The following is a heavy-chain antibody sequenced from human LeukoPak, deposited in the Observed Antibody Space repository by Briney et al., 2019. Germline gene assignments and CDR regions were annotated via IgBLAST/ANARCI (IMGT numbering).Heavy chain of an antibody. CDR1: GGSFSGYY. CDR2: INHSGST. J-gene: IGHJ4*02. D-gene: IGHD6-19*01. Sequence: SETLSLTCAVYGGSFSGYYWSWIRQPPGKGLEWIGEINHSGSTNYNPSLKSRVTISVDTSKNQFSLKLSSVTAADTAVYFCAREVAGTDYWGQGTLVTVSS. CDR3: AREVAGTDY. V-gene: IGHV4-34*01.